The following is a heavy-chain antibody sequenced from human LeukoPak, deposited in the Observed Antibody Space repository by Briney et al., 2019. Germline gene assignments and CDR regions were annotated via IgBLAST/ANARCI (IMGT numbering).Heavy chain of an antibody. CDR3: AKAQSSAYYYDSSGYYFDY. CDR1: GFTVSSNY. CDR2: IYSGGST. D-gene: IGHD3-22*01. J-gene: IGHJ4*02. V-gene: IGHV3-53*05. Sequence: GGSLRLSCAASGFTVSSNYMSWVRQAPGKGLEWVSVIYSGGSTYYADSVKGRFTISRDNSKNSLYLQMNSLRAEDTALHYCAKAQSSAYYYDSSGYYFDYWGQGTLVTVSS.